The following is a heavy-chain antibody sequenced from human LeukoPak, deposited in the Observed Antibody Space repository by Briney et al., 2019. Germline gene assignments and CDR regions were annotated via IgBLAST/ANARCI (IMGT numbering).Heavy chain of an antibody. CDR1: GFTVSCNY. D-gene: IGHD6-6*01. CDR3: ARFVYSSSSVDY. CDR2: IYSGGST. V-gene: IGHV3-66*02. J-gene: IGHJ4*02. Sequence: GGSLRLSCAASGFTVSCNYMSWVRQAPGKGLEWVSVIYSGGSTYYADSVKGRFTISRDNSKNTLYLQMNSLRAEDTAVYYCARFVYSSSSVDYWGQGTLVTVSS.